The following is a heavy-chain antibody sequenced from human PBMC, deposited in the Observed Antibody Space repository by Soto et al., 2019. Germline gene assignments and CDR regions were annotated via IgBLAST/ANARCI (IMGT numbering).Heavy chain of an antibody. D-gene: IGHD1-1*01. V-gene: IGHV3-48*01. J-gene: IGHJ4*02. CDR1: GFIFSSYS. CDR2: ISSSSTTI. CDR3: AGCTTPVDH. Sequence: EVQLVESGGGLVQPGGSLRLSCAASGFIFSSYSMNWVRQAPGKGLEWVSYISSSSTTIYYADSVKGRFTISRDNAKNALYLQMNSLRAEDTAVYYCAGCTTPVDHWGQGTLVTVSS.